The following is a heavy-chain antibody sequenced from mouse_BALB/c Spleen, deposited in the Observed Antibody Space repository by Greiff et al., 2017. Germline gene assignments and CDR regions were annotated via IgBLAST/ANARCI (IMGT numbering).Heavy chain of an antibody. D-gene: IGHD2-3*01. CDR2: IDPANGNT. CDR3: APDGYDAMDY. V-gene: IGHV14-3*02. Sequence: EVKLQESGAELVKPGASVKLSCTASGFNIKDTYMHWVKQRPEQGLEWIGRIDPANGNTKYDPKFQGKATITADTSSNTAYLQLSSLTSEDTAVYYCAPDGYDAMDYWGQGTSVTVSS. CDR1: GFNIKDTY. J-gene: IGHJ4*01.